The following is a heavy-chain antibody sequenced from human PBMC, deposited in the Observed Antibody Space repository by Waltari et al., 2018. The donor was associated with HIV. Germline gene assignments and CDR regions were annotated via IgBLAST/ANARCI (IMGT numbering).Heavy chain of an antibody. CDR1: GFTFSFSSYT. J-gene: IGHJ3*02. D-gene: IGHD4-4*01. Sequence: QLVESGGGLVQPGGSLRLSCGASGFTFSFSSYTMNWVRQAPGKGLEWVSSISRSGSFIYSADAVKGRFTISRDNAKNSLYLQMNSLRTEDTAVYYCAREDYSGYVGHGFDIWGQGTMVTVSS. CDR3: AREDYSGYVGHGFDI. CDR2: ISRSGSFI. V-gene: IGHV3-21*02.